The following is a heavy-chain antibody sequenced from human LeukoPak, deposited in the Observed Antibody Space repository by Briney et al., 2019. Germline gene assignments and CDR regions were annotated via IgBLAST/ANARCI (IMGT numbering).Heavy chain of an antibody. CDR2: IYYSGST. CDR1: GGSISSGDYY. J-gene: IGHJ5*02. D-gene: IGHD3-3*01. CDR3: ARVNFWSGYYDPSSDWFDP. Sequence: SQTLSLTCTVSGGSISSGDYYWSWIRQPPGKGLVWIGYIYYSGSTYYNPSLKSRVTISVDTSKNQFSLKLSSVTAADTAVYYCARVNFWSGYYDPSSDWFDPWGQGTLVTVSS. V-gene: IGHV4-30-4*08.